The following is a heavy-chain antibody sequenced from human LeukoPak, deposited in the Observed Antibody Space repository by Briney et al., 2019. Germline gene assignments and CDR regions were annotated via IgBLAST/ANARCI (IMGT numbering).Heavy chain of an antibody. V-gene: IGHV4-38-2*02. CDR3: ARVPALRVVTTPTYFDL. J-gene: IGHJ4*02. Sequence: SETLSLTCTVSGYSISSGYYWGWIRQPPGKGLEWSGSFFHSGNTYYKPSLKSRVTISIDTSKNQFSLKLNSVTAADTAVYYCARVPALRVVTTPTYFDLWGLGTLVSVSS. CDR2: FFHSGNT. CDR1: GYSISSGYY. D-gene: IGHD2-21*02.